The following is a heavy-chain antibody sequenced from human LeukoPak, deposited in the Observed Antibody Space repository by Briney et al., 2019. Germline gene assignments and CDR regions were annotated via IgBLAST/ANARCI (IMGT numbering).Heavy chain of an antibody. CDR1: GGSISSSSYY. Sequence: SETLSLTRTVSGGSISSSSYYWDWIRQPPGKGLEWIGSIYYSGSTYYNPSLKSRVTISVDTSKNQFSLKLSSVTAADTAVYYCARSATGATDSFDYWGQGTLVTVSS. CDR3: ARSATGATDSFDY. D-gene: IGHD1-26*01. V-gene: IGHV4-39*01. J-gene: IGHJ4*02. CDR2: IYYSGST.